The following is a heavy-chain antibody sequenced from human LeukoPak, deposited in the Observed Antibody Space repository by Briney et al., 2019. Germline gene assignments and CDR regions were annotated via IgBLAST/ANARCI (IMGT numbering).Heavy chain of an antibody. CDR1: GFTFSGSA. V-gene: IGHV3-73*01. Sequence: GGSLRLSCAASGFTFSGSAMHWVRQASGKGLEWVGRIRSKANSYATAYAASVKGRFTISRDDSKNTAYLQMNSLKTEDTAVYYCTRHGGAYDILTGYYDGYYGMDVWGQGTTVTVSS. J-gene: IGHJ6*02. D-gene: IGHD3-9*01. CDR3: TRHGGAYDILTGYYDGYYGMDV. CDR2: IRSKANSYAT.